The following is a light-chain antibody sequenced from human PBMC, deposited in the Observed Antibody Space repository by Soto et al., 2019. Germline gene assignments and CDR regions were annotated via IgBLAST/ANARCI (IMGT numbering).Light chain of an antibody. CDR2: KAS. J-gene: IGKJ1*01. CDR3: QQYNSYSWT. Sequence: DIQMTQSPSTLSASVGDRVTITCRASQSISSWLAWYQQKPGKAPKLLIYKASSLESGVPSRFSGSGSGAKLTLTISSLQPDDFATYYCQQYNSYSWTFGQGTKVQIK. CDR1: QSISSW. V-gene: IGKV1-5*03.